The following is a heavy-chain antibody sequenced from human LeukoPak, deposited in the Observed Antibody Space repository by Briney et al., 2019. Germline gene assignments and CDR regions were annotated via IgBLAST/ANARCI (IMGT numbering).Heavy chain of an antibody. CDR2: IYYSGTS. CDR1: GGSISSYY. D-gene: IGHD6-13*01. V-gene: IGHV4-59*01. CDR3: ARDPIAAAGIGLGYYYGMDV. Sequence: PSETLSLTCTVSGGSISSYYWNWIRQPPGKGLEWIGFIYYSGTSNYNPSLKSRVTISVDTSKNQFSLKLSSVTAADTAVYYCARDPIAAAGIGLGYYYGMDVWGQGTTVTVSS. J-gene: IGHJ6*02.